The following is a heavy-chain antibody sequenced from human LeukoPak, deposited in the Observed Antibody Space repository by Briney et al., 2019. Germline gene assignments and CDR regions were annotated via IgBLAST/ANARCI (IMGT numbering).Heavy chain of an antibody. J-gene: IGHJ4*02. V-gene: IGHV3-30*04. CDR1: GFTFSSYA. Sequence: GGSLRLSCAASGFTFSSYAMHWVRQAPGKGLEWVAVISYNGSNKYYADSVKGRFTISRDNSKNTLYLQMNSLRAEDTAVYYCARDGPHYYDSSGYLEGIDYWGQGTLVTVSS. CDR3: ARDGPHYYDSSGYLEGIDY. D-gene: IGHD3-22*01. CDR2: ISYNGSNK.